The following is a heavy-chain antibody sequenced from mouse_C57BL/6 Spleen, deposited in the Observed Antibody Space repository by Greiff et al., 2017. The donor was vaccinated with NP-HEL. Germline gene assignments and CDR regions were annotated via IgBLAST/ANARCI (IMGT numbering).Heavy chain of an antibody. J-gene: IGHJ2*01. V-gene: IGHV1-22*01. CDR1: GYTFTDYN. Sequence: VQLQQSGPELVKPGASVKMSCKASGYTFTDYNMHWVKQSHGKSLEWIGYINPNNGGTSYNQKFKGKAKLTVNKSSSTAYMELRSLTSEDSAVYYCARPPFITTVVAPFDYWGQGTTLTVSS. CDR2: INPNNGGT. D-gene: IGHD1-1*01. CDR3: ARPPFITTVVAPFDY.